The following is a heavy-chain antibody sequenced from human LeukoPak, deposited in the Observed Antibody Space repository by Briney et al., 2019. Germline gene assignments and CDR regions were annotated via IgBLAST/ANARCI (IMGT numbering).Heavy chain of an antibody. D-gene: IGHD6-19*01. CDR3: ARGSSGSYDY. Sequence: GGSLRISCAASGFTFSSYWMHWVRQAPGRGLEWVANIKQDGSEKYYVDSVKGRFTISRDNAKNSLYLQMNSLRVEDTAVYYCARGSSGSYDYWGQGTLVTVSS. CDR1: GFTFSSYW. V-gene: IGHV3-7*03. J-gene: IGHJ4*02. CDR2: IKQDGSEK.